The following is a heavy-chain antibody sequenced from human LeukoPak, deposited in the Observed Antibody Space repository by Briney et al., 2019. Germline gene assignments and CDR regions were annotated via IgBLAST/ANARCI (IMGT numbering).Heavy chain of an antibody. Sequence: GGSLSLSGAASRFTFSDYSINWVRQAPGKGLEWVSFISSGSSYIYYADSAKGRFTISRDNAKNSLYLQMNSLRAEDTAVYYCARDRTMRIVAAGPVDCWGQGTLVTVP. CDR3: ARDRTMRIVAAGPVDC. CDR1: RFTFSDYS. D-gene: IGHD6-13*01. CDR2: ISSGSSYI. V-gene: IGHV3-21*01. J-gene: IGHJ4*02.